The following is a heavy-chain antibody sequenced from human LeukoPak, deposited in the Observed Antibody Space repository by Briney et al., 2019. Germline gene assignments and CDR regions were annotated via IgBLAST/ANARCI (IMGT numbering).Heavy chain of an antibody. CDR1: GYTFTSYY. D-gene: IGHD6-13*01. V-gene: IGHV1-46*01. CDR2: INPSGGST. Sequence: ASVTVSCKASGYTFTSYYMHWVRQAPGQGLEWMGIINPSGGSTSYAQKLQGRVTMTTDTSTSTAYMELRSLRSDDTAVYYCARDGARAAGNRVDYWGQGTLVTVSS. J-gene: IGHJ4*02. CDR3: ARDGARAAGNRVDY.